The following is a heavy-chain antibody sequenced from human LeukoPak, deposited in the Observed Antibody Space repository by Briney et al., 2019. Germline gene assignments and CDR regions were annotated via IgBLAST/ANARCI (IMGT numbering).Heavy chain of an antibody. CDR2: ISAYNGNT. D-gene: IGHD3-9*01. Sequence: ASVKVSCKAFGYTFTSYGISWVRQAPGQGLEWMGWISAYNGNTKYAQKVQGRVTMTTDTSASTAYMELRSLRSDDTAVYYCARSAAYYNEADIWGQGTMVTVSS. CDR3: ARSAAYYNEADI. V-gene: IGHV1-18*01. CDR1: GYTFTSYG. J-gene: IGHJ3*02.